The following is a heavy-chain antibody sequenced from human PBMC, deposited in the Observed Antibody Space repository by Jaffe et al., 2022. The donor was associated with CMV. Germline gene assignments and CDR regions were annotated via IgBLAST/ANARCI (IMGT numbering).Heavy chain of an antibody. CDR3: ARDWRHGGYEYYFDY. CDR2: IWYDGSNK. CDR1: GFTFSSYG. V-gene: IGHV3-33*08. Sequence: QVQLVESGGGVVQPGRSLRLSCAASGFTFSSYGMHWVRQAPGKGLEWVAVIWYDGSNKYYADSVKGRFTISRDNSKNTLYLQMNSLRAEDTAVYYCARDWRHGGYEYYFDYWGQGTLVTVSS. J-gene: IGHJ4*02. D-gene: IGHD3-22*01.